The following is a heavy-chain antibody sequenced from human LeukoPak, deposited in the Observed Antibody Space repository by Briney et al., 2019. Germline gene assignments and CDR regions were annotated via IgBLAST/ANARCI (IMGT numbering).Heavy chain of an antibody. CDR2: IYTSGST. V-gene: IGHV4-4*07. CDR3: ARDTASGYYYYGMDV. Sequence: SETLSLTCTVSGGSISSYYWSWIRQPAGKGLEWIGRIYTSGSTNYNPSPKSRVTMSVDTSKNQFSLKLSSVTAADTAVYYCARDTASGYYYYGMDVWGQGTTVTVSS. D-gene: IGHD6-13*01. CDR1: GGSISSYY. J-gene: IGHJ6*02.